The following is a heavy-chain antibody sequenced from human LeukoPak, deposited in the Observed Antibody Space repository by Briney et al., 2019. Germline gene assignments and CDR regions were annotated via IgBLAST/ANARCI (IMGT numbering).Heavy chain of an antibody. D-gene: IGHD2-21*01. V-gene: IGHV3-11*01. Sequence: GGSLRLSCTASGFTFGDYAMSWFRQAPGKGLEWVSYISSSGSTIYYADSVKGRFTISRDNAKNSLYLQMNSLRAEDTAVYYCATGGLIGYYYGMDVWGQGTTVTVSS. CDR1: GFTFGDYA. CDR2: ISSSGSTI. J-gene: IGHJ6*02. CDR3: ATGGLIGYYYGMDV.